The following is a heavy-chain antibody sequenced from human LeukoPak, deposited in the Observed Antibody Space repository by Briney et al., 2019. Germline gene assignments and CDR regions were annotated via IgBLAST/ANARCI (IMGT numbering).Heavy chain of an antibody. J-gene: IGHJ4*02. V-gene: IGHV3-66*01. D-gene: IGHD1-26*01. Sequence: GGSLRLSCAASGFTVSSNYMSWVRQAPGKGLEWVSVIYSGGSTYYADSVKGRFTISRDNSKNTLYLQMNSLRAEDTAVYYCARDRGSTEFDYWGQGTLVTVSS. CDR3: ARDRGSTEFDY. CDR2: IYSGGST. CDR1: GFTVSSNY.